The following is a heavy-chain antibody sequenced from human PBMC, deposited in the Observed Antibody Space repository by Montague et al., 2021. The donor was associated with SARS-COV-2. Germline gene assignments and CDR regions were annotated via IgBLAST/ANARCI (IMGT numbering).Heavy chain of an antibody. CDR2: IYYSGST. V-gene: IGHV4-39*01. Sequence: SETLSLTCTVSGGSISSSSYYWGWIRQPPGKGLEWIGSIYYSGSTSYNPSLKSRVTMSVATSKNQFSLKLGSVTAADTALYYGARRRWSLTYFDYWGQGTLVTVSS. J-gene: IGHJ4*02. CDR1: GGSISSSSYY. D-gene: IGHD1-20*01. CDR3: ARRRWSLTYFDY.